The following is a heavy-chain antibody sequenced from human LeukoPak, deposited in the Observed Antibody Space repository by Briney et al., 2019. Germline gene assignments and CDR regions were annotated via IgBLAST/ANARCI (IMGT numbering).Heavy chain of an antibody. CDR3: ARDRNMATRLWTPTDY. J-gene: IGHJ4*02. D-gene: IGHD6-6*01. CDR1: GFTLSTYS. V-gene: IGHV3-21*01. Sequence: GGSLRLSCAASGFTLSTYSMNWVRQAPGKGLEWVSSISSSSSYIYYADSVKGRFTISRDNARNSLYLQMNSLRAEDTAVYYCARDRNMATRLWTPTDYWGQGTLVTVSS. CDR2: ISSSSSYI.